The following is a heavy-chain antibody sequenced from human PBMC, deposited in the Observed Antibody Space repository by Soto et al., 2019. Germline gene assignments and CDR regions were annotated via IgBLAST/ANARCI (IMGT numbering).Heavy chain of an antibody. CDR2: IKSKTDGGTT. V-gene: IGHV3-15*07. D-gene: IGHD4-17*01. CDR3: TSPTPFYGDYAKYYYYYGMDV. CDR1: GFTFSNAW. Sequence: GGSLRLCCAASGFTFSNAWMNWVRQAPGKGLEWVGRIKSKTDGGTTDYAAPVKGRFTISRDDSKNTLYLQMNSLKTEDTAVYYCTSPTPFYGDYAKYYYYYGMDVWGQGTTVTVS. J-gene: IGHJ6*02.